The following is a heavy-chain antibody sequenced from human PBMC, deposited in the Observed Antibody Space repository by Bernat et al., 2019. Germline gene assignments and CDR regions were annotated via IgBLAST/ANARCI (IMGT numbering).Heavy chain of an antibody. D-gene: IGHD1-1*01. CDR2: TYYRSKWYN. CDR3: ARAPQDRKTGTTPRWFDP. Sequence: QVQLQQSGPGLVKPSQTLSLTCAISGDSVSSNSAAWNWIRQSPSRGLEWLGRTYYRSKWYNDYAVSVKSRITINPDTSKNQFSLQLNSVTPEDTAVYYCARAPQDRKTGTTPRWFDPWGQGTLVTVSS. J-gene: IGHJ5*02. V-gene: IGHV6-1*01. CDR1: GDSVSSNSAA.